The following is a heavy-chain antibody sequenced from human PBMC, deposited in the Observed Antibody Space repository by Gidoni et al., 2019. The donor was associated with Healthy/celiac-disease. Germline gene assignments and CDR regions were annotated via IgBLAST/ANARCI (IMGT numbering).Heavy chain of an antibody. D-gene: IGHD3-3*01. CDR1: GYSFTSYW. CDR3: ARRNPRTYYDFWSGYNEYYFDY. J-gene: IGHJ4*02. V-gene: IGHV5-51*01. Sequence: EVQLVQSGAEVKKPGESLKISCKGSGYSFTSYWIGWVRQMPGKGLEWMGIIYPGDSDTRYIPSFQGQVTISADKSISTAYLQWSSLKASDTAMYYCARRNPRTYYDFWSGYNEYYFDYWGQGTLVSVSS. CDR2: IYPGDSDT.